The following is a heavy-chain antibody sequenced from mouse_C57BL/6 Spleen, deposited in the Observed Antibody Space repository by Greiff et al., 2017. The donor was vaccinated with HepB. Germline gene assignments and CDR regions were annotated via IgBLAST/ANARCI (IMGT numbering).Heavy chain of an antibody. Sequence: QVQLQQPGAELVKPGASVKMSCKASGYTFTSYWITWVKQRPGQGLEWIGDIYPGSGSTNYNEKFKSKATLTVDTSSSTAYMQLSSLTSEDSAVYYCARIYGNYVRYYAMDYWGQGTSVTVSS. J-gene: IGHJ4*01. CDR1: GYTFTSYW. V-gene: IGHV1-55*01. CDR2: IYPGSGST. D-gene: IGHD2-1*01. CDR3: ARIYGNYVRYYAMDY.